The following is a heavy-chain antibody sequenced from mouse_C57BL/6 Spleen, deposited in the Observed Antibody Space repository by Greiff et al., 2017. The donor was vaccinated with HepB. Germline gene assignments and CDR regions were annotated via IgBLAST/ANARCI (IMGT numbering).Heavy chain of an antibody. Sequence: QVQLKESGAELVRPGASVTLSCKASGYTFTDYEMHWVKQTPVHGLEWIGAIDPETGGTAYNQKFKGKAILTADQASSTAYMELRSLTSEDSAVYYCTRSSYGPFAYWGQGTLVTVSA. CDR1: GYTFTDYE. CDR2: IDPETGGT. D-gene: IGHD1-1*02. V-gene: IGHV1-15*01. J-gene: IGHJ3*01. CDR3: TRSSYGPFAY.